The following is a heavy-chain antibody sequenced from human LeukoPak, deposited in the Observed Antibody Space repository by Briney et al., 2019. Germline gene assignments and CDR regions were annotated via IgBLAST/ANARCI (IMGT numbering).Heavy chain of an antibody. Sequence: PGRSLRLSCAASGFTFSDYPMHWVRQAPGKGLEWVAVISSDGSKTYNADSVKGRFTISRDNSKNTLYLQMNSLRTEDTALHYCARGSAQGTFSYMDVWGTGTTVIVSS. CDR3: ARGSAQGTFSYMDV. D-gene: IGHD1-1*01. V-gene: IGHV3-30*01. CDR2: ISSDGSKT. J-gene: IGHJ6*03. CDR1: GFTFSDYP.